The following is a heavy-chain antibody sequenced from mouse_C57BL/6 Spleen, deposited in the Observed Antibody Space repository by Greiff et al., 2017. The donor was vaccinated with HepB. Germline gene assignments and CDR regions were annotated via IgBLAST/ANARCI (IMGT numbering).Heavy chain of an antibody. CDR3: ARFSDYGSSYLFDY. D-gene: IGHD1-1*01. V-gene: IGHV1-54*01. CDR2: INPGSGGT. J-gene: IGHJ2*01. Sequence: VQLQQSGAELVRPGTSVKVSCKASGYAFTNYLIEWVKQRPGQGLEWIGVINPGSGGTNYNEKFKGKATLTADKSSSTAYMQLSSLTSEDSAVYFCARFSDYGSSYLFDYWGQGTTLTVSS. CDR1: GYAFTNYL.